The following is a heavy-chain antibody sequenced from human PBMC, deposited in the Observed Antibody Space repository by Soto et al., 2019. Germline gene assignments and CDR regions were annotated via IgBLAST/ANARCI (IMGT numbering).Heavy chain of an antibody. D-gene: IGHD3-16*01. CDR1: GGDFNTFG. CDR2: VIPFFGTA. Sequence: ASVKVSCKASGGDFNTFGFSWVRQAPGQGLEWMGGVIPFFGTAKYSQKFEDRITITAEESSNTVYMDLRGLTSDDAAIYYCARSAPMEAGDKYYYDFWGQGALVTVSS. J-gene: IGHJ4*02. CDR3: ARSAPMEAGDKYYYDF. V-gene: IGHV1-69*13.